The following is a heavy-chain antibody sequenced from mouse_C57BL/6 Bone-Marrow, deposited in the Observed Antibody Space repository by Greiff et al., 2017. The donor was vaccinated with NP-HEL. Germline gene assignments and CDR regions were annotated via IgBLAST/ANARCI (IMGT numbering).Heavy chain of an antibody. CDR3: ARHPYLLWLRRTVYYYAMDY. V-gene: IGHV5-12*01. J-gene: IGHJ4*01. Sequence: EVKLVESGGGLVQPGGSLKLSCAASGFTFSDYYMYWVRQTPEKRLEWIAYISNGGGSTYSPDTVKGRFTISRDNAKNTLYLQMSRLKSEDTAMYYCARHPYLLWLRRTVYYYAMDYWGQGTSVTVSS. D-gene: IGHD2-2*01. CDR2: ISNGGGST. CDR1: GFTFSDYY.